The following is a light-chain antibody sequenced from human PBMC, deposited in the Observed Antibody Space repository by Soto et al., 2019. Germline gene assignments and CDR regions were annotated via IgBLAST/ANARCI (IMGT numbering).Light chain of an antibody. CDR2: ATS. Sequence: DVQMTQSPSSLSTFVGDRVTITCRASQGIAPYLAWFQQKPGKVPKLLIYATSTLQSGVPYRFSGSGSGTNFTLTINSLQPEDVGTYYCQKYNSAPLTFGGGTKVDIK. CDR3: QKYNSAPLT. J-gene: IGKJ4*01. V-gene: IGKV1-27*01. CDR1: QGIAPY.